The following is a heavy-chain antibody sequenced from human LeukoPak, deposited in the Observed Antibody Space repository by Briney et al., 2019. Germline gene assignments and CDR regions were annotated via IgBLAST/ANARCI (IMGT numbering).Heavy chain of an antibody. D-gene: IGHD3-10*01. CDR1: GFTFDDYA. J-gene: IGHJ4*02. CDR2: ISWNSGSI. CDR3: AKDTPLLWFGEYDY. V-gene: IGHV3-9*01. Sequence: GRSLRLSCAASGFTFDDYAMHWVRQAPGKGLEWVSGISWNSGSIGYADSVKGRFTISRDNAKNSLYLQMNSLRAEDTALYYCAKDTPLLWFGEYDYWGQGTLVTVSS.